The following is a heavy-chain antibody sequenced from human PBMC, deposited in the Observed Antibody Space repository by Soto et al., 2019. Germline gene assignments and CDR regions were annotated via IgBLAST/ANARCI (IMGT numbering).Heavy chain of an antibody. CDR2: IYYSGST. CDR1: GGSISSGGYY. V-gene: IGHV4-31*03. D-gene: IGHD1-26*01. CDR3: AREGGRVGATAADY. Sequence: QVQLQESGPGLVKPSQTLSLTCTVSGGSISSGGYYWSWIRQHPGKGLEWIGYIYYSGSTSYNPALKRRVTIAVDTSKNQFSLKLSSVTAAHTAVYYCAREGGRVGATAADYWGQGTLVTVSS. J-gene: IGHJ4*02.